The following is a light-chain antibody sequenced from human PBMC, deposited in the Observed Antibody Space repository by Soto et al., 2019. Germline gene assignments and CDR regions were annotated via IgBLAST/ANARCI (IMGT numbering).Light chain of an antibody. CDR3: GSKACSNKHVV. V-gene: IGLV2-8*01. J-gene: IGLJ2*01. CDR2: EVT. Sequence: QSALTQPPSASGSPGQSVTISCAGSSSDIGASNSVSWYQQHPGKAPKLLISEVTKRPSGVPDRFSGSKSGNTASLTVSGLQADDEADYYCGSKACSNKHVVFGGGTKVTVL. CDR1: SSDIGASNS.